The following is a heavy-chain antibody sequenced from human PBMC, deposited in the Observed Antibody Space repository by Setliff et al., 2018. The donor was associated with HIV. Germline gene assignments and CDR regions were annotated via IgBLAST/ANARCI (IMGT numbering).Heavy chain of an antibody. J-gene: IGHJ6*03. Sequence: TLSLTCTASGGSISSYYWSWIRQPPGKGLEWIGYIDNSGSTNYNPSLKSRVTISVDTSKNQISLKLSSVTAADTAMYYCARRGYSYVERVYYYYMDVWGKGTTVTVSS. V-gene: IGHV4-4*09. CDR2: IDNSGST. D-gene: IGHD5-18*01. CDR3: ARRGYSYVERVYYYYMDV. CDR1: GGSISSYY.